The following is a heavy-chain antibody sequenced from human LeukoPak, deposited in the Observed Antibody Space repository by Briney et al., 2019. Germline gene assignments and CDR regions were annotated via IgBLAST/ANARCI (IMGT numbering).Heavy chain of an antibody. CDR2: IKPDGTDK. Sequence: GGSLRLSCAGSGFTFSNFWMNWVRQTPGKGLERLANIKPDGTDKVYIDSVKGRFTISRDNAKNSVYLQLNSLRVEDTGVYYCSGRSDSHSIYWGQGTLVTVSS. V-gene: IGHV3-7*01. CDR1: GFTFSNFW. D-gene: IGHD4-11*01. CDR3: SGRSDSHSIY. J-gene: IGHJ4*02.